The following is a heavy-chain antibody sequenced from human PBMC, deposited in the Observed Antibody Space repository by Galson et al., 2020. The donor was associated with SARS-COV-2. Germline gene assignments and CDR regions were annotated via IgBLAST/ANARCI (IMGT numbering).Heavy chain of an antibody. Sequence: KSGGSMRFSCAASGFTFSSHNMNWVRQAPGKGLDWVSSISSSSSYIYYADSVKGRFTISRDNAKNSLYLQMNSLRAEDTAVYYCATPRHYYDGSGTFDYWGQGTLGTVAS. CDR2: ISSSSSYI. D-gene: IGHD3-22*01. V-gene: IGHV3-21*01. CDR1: GFTFSSHN. CDR3: ATPRHYYDGSGTFDY. J-gene: IGHJ4*02.